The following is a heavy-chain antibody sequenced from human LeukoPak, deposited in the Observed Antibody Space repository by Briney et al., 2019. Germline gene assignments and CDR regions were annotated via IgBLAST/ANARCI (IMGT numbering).Heavy chain of an antibody. Sequence: PGGSLRLSCAASGFTFSSYWMHWVRQAPGKGLVWVSCINSDGSSTSYADSVKGRFTIARDNDQNTLYLQMNGLRDEDTDVYYCARDRGRRRDGYNYPFDYWGQGTLVTVSS. CDR3: ARDRGRRRDGYNYPFDY. V-gene: IGHV3-74*01. D-gene: IGHD5-24*01. CDR1: GFTFSSYW. J-gene: IGHJ4*02. CDR2: INSDGSST.